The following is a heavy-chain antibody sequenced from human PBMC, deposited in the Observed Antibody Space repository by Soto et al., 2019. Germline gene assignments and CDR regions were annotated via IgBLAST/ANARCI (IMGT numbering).Heavy chain of an antibody. D-gene: IGHD6-13*01. V-gene: IGHV4-31*03. CDR3: AKVRLPRTYGSSWLPLDN. CDR2: IYYIGST. J-gene: IGHJ4*01. Sequence: PSETLSLTCTVSGGSISSGGYYWNWIRQHPGKGLEWIGYIYYIGSTYYNPSLKSRVTISLDTSKNQFSLKLSSATAADTALYYCAKVRLPRTYGSSWLPLDNWGHGTLVTVSS. CDR1: GGSISSGGYY.